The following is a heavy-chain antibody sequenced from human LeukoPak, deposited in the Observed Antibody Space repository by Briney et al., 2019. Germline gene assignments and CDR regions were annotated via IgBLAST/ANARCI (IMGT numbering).Heavy chain of an antibody. Sequence: SETLSLTCTVSGASISSGSYFWSWIRQPAGKGLEWIGRIYTSGSTNYNPSLKSRVTISVDTSKNQFSLKLRPVTAADTAVCYCARALCINGICEWFDPWGQGTLVTVSS. CDR1: GASISSGSYF. CDR2: IYTSGST. CDR3: ARALCINGICEWFDP. D-gene: IGHD2-8*01. J-gene: IGHJ5*02. V-gene: IGHV4-61*02.